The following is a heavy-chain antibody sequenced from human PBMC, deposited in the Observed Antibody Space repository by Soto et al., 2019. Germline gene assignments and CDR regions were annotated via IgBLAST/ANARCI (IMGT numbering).Heavy chain of an antibody. J-gene: IGHJ6*02. Sequence: WASVKVSCKASGYTFTSYGISWVRQAPGQGLEWMGWISAYNGNTNYAQKLQGRVTMTTDKSTSTAYMELRSLRSEDTAVYYCASTVAKYYYYGMDVWGQGTTVTVSS. D-gene: IGHD5-12*01. CDR1: GYTFTSYG. CDR3: ASTVAKYYYYGMDV. CDR2: ISAYNGNT. V-gene: IGHV1-18*01.